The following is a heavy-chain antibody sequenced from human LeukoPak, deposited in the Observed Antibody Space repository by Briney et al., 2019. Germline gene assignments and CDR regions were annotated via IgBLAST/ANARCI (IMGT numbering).Heavy chain of an antibody. J-gene: IGHJ4*02. CDR3: ARVAYVGGNYPDY. V-gene: IGHV3-30*02. D-gene: IGHD4-23*01. CDR1: GFTLSSYG. CDR2: IRYDESNK. Sequence: GGSLRLSCAASGFTLSSYGMHWVRQAPGKGLEWVAFIRYDESNKYYADSVKGRFTIFRDNSKNTLYLLMNSLRVEDTAVYYCARVAYVGGNYPDYWGQGTLVTVSS.